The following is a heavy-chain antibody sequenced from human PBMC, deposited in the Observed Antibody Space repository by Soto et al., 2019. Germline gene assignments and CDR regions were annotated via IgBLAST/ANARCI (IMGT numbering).Heavy chain of an antibody. V-gene: IGHV4-34*01. J-gene: IGHJ3*02. CDR3: AREETGNDALDI. CDR2: INHSGST. CDR1: GGSFSGYF. D-gene: IGHD1-1*01. Sequence: SETLSLTCAVYGGSFSGYFWSWIRQSPGKGLEWIGEINHSGSTNYNPSLRSRVTMSVETSKNQFSLNLYSVTAADAAVFYCAREETGNDALDIWGQGTLVTVSS.